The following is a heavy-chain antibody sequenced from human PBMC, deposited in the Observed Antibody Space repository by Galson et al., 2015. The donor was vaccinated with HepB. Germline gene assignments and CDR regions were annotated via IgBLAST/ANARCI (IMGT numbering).Heavy chain of an antibody. CDR2: IWPGDSES. V-gene: IGHV5-51*01. Sequence: QSGAEVKKPGESLEISCKGSGYTFTAYWIGWVRQMPGKGLEWMGIIWPGDSESRYSPSFQGQVTFSVDKSIKTAYLQLSSLKASDTAMYYCARGGVDTAMDLDHWGQGTRVTVSS. CDR3: ARGGVDTAMDLDH. D-gene: IGHD5-18*01. CDR1: GYTFTAYW. J-gene: IGHJ4*02.